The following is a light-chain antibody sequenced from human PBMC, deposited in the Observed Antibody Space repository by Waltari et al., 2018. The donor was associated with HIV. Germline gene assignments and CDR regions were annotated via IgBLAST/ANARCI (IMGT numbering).Light chain of an antibody. Sequence: SVLTQPPSASGTPGQRVTISCSGSSSNIGSNTVSWYRQLPGTAPKLLMYNNNQRPSGVPDRFSGSKSGTSASLAISGLQSEDEANYYCAAWDDSLNGVVFGGGTKLTVL. J-gene: IGLJ2*01. V-gene: IGLV1-44*01. CDR3: AAWDDSLNGVV. CDR2: NNN. CDR1: SSNIGSNT.